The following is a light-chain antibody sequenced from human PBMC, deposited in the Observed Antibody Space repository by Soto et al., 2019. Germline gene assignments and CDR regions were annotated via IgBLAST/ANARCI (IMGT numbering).Light chain of an antibody. CDR2: GAS. CDR1: QSVSNNY. J-gene: IGKJ1*01. Sequence: EIVLTQSPGTLSLSPGERATLSCRASQSVSNNYLAWYQQKPGQAPRLLIYGASNRATGIQDRFSGSGSGTEFTLTISRLEPEDFAVYYCXQYGSSGTFGQGTKVDIK. CDR3: XQYGSSGT. V-gene: IGKV3-20*01.